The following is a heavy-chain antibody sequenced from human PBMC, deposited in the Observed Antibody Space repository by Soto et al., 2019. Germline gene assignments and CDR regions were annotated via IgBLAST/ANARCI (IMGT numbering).Heavy chain of an antibody. CDR3: ARDEDHYGSGSINAPRYYYYYGMDV. CDR2: IYYSGST. D-gene: IGHD3-10*01. Sequence: PSETLSLTCTVSGGSISSGDYYWSWIRQPPGKGLEWIGYIYYSGSTYYNPSLKSRVTISVDTSKNQFSLKLSSVTAADTAVYYCARDEDHYGSGSINAPRYYYYYGMDVWGQGTTVTVSS. CDR1: GGSISSGDYY. J-gene: IGHJ6*02. V-gene: IGHV4-30-4*01.